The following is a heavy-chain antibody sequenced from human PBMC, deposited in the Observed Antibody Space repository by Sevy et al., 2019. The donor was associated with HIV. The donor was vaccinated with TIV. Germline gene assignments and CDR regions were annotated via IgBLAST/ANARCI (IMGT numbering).Heavy chain of an antibody. V-gene: IGHV3-7*01. CDR3: ARGPHYYGSGSYPDY. CDR1: GFTFSSYW. Sequence: GGSLRLSCAASGFTFSSYWMSWVRQAPGKGLEWVANIKQDGSEKYYVDSVKGRFTISRDNAKNSLYLQMNSLRAEDTAVNYCARGPHYYGSGSYPDYWGQGTLVTVSS. D-gene: IGHD3-10*01. J-gene: IGHJ4*02. CDR2: IKQDGSEK.